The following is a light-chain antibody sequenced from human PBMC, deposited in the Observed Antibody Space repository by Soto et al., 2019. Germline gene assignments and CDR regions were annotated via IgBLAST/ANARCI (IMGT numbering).Light chain of an antibody. Sequence: DIRMTQSPSTLSASVGDRVTITCRASQSISSWLAWYQQKPGKAPKLLIYDASSLESGVPSRFSGSGSGTEFTLTISSLQPDDFATYYCQQYNSPLRTFGQGTKVEIK. CDR1: QSISSW. CDR2: DAS. CDR3: QQYNSPLRT. J-gene: IGKJ1*01. V-gene: IGKV1-5*01.